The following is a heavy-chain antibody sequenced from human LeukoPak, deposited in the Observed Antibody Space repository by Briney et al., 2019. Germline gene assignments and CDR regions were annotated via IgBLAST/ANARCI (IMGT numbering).Heavy chain of an antibody. CDR2: IIGSGGST. CDR1: GFTFSSYA. J-gene: IGHJ6*04. CDR3: AKGSGITIFGVVTPEDV. V-gene: IGHV3-23*01. Sequence: GGSLRLSCAASGFTFSSYAMSWVRQAPGKGLEWVSAIIGSGGSTYYADSVKGRFTISRDNSKNTLYLQMNSLRAEDTAVYYCAKGSGITIFGVVTPEDVWGKGTTVTVSS. D-gene: IGHD3-3*01.